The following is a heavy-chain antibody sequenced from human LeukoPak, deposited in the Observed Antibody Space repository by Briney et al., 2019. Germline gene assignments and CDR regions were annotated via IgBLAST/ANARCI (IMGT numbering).Heavy chain of an antibody. J-gene: IGHJ5*02. CDR2: ISGSGGST. D-gene: IGHD3-22*01. Sequence: GGSLSLSCAASGFTFSSYAVSWVRQAPGKGLEWVSAISGSGGSTYYADSVKGRFTVSRDNSKNTLYLQMNSLGAEDTAGYYCAKDPEITMIVVVISWFDPWGQGTLVTVSS. V-gene: IGHV3-23*01. CDR3: AKDPEITMIVVVISWFDP. CDR1: GFTFSSYA.